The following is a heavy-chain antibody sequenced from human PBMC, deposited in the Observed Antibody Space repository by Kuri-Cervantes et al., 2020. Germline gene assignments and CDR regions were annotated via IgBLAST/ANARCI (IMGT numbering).Heavy chain of an antibody. CDR2: IRCKAYGGTT. Sequence: SLRLSCEASGYTFTSYWMHWVRQAPGKGLEGVGCIRCKAYGGTTECAASVKGRFTISRDDSKSIAYLQRISLKTEDTAVYYFTRIAARVLSVPAFDIWGQGTMVTVSS. D-gene: IGHD6-6*01. CDR3: TRIAARVLSVPAFDI. CDR1: GYTFTSYW. V-gene: IGHV3-49*04. J-gene: IGHJ3*02.